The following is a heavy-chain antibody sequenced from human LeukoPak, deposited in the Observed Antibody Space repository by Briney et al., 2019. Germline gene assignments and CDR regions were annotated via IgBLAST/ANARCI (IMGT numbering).Heavy chain of an antibody. CDR2: IYASGST. CDR1: GGSISTKSYY. V-gene: IGHV4-61*02. D-gene: IGHD6-13*01. J-gene: IGHJ5*02. Sequence: SETLSLTCTVSGGSISTKSYYWSWIRQPAGKGLEWIGRIYASGSTDYNPSLKSRVTISRDTSKNEFSLILSSVTAADTAVYYCARAPDIAAVGTIWFDPWGQGTLVTVSS. CDR3: ARAPDIAAVGTIWFDP.